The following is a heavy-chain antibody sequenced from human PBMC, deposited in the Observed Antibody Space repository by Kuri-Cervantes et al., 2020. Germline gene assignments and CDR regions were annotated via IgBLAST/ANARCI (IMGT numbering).Heavy chain of an antibody. D-gene: IGHD3-22*01. CDR3: ASQGWLFGLTAFDI. CDR2: INHSGST. CDR1: GGSFSGYY. Sequence: SETLSLTCAVYGGSFSGYYWSWIRQPPGKGLEWIGEINHSGSTNYDPSLKSRVTISVDTSKNQFSLKLSSVTAADTAVYYCASQGWLFGLTAFDIWGQGTMVTVSS. J-gene: IGHJ3*02. V-gene: IGHV4-34*01.